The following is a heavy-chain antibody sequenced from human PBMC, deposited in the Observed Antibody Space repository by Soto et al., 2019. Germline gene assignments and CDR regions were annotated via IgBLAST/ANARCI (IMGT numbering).Heavy chain of an antibody. V-gene: IGHV3-33*01. Sequence: QTGGSLRLSCAASGFTFSSYGMHWVRQAPGKGLEWVAVIWYDGSNKYYADSVKGRFTISRDNSKNTLYLQMNSLRAEDTAVYYCARAVLDSGWSDYWGQGTLVTVSS. CDR1: GFTFSSYG. CDR3: ARAVLDSGWSDY. J-gene: IGHJ4*02. CDR2: IWYDGSNK. D-gene: IGHD6-19*01.